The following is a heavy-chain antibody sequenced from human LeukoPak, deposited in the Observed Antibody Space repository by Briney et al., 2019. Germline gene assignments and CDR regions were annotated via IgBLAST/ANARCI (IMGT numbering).Heavy chain of an antibody. CDR1: GFTFSSYG. CDR3: ARDREETYYDILTGYYTSSGVSFDI. CDR2: ISYDGSNK. D-gene: IGHD3-9*01. V-gene: IGHV3-30*03. J-gene: IGHJ3*02. Sequence: PGGSLRLSCAASGFTFSSYGMHWVRQAPGKGLEWVAVISYDGSNKYYADSVKGRFTISRDNSKNTLYLQMNSLRAEDTAVYYCARDREETYYDILTGYYTSSGVSFDIWGQGTMVTVSS.